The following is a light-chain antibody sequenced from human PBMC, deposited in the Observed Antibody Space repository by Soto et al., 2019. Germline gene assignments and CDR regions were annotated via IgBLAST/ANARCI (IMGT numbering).Light chain of an antibody. CDR1: QSVSSGS. CDR2: GAS. Sequence: EIVLTQSPATLSLSPVDRATLATTISQSVSSGSLAGYQQKPGQAPRLLIYGASSRATGIPDRFSGSGSGTDFTLTISRLEPEDFAVYYCQQYGSSPLTFGGGTKVDIK. J-gene: IGKJ4*01. V-gene: IGKV3-20*01. CDR3: QQYGSSPLT.